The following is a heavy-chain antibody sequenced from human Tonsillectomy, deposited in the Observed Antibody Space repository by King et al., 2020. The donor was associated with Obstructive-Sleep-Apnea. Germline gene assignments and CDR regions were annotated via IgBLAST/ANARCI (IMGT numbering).Heavy chain of an antibody. CDR1: GFTFTNNA. V-gene: IGHV3-30-3*01. Sequence: HVQLVESGGGVVQPGTSLRLSCEASGFTFTNNAMHWVRQAPGKGLEWVAILSSDESQKFYSDSMKGRFTISRDNSKNTLYLEMKLLRPDDTAVYYCARDPGDYGDYYFDFWGQGILVTVSS. J-gene: IGHJ4*02. D-gene: IGHD4-17*01. CDR3: ARDPGDYGDYYFDF. CDR2: LSSDESQK.